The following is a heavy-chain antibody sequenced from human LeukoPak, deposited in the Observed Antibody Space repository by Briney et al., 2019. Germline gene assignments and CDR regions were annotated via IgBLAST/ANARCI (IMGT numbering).Heavy chain of an antibody. CDR1: GFTFNSSG. CDR3: AKTLGGYYYYGMDV. Sequence: PGRSLRLSCAASGFTFNSSGMHWVRQAPGKGLEWVAVISYDGSNKYYADSVKGRFTISRDNSKNTLYLQMNSLRAEDTAVYYCAKTLGGYYYYGMDVWGQGTTVTVSS. J-gene: IGHJ6*02. D-gene: IGHD3-22*01. CDR2: ISYDGSNK. V-gene: IGHV3-30*18.